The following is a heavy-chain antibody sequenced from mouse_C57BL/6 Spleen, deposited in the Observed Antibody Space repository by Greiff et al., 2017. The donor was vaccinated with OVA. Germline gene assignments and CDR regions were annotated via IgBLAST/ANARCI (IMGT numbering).Heavy chain of an antibody. V-gene: IGHV1-55*01. J-gene: IGHJ1*03. CDR2: IYPGSGST. Sequence: QVQLQQPGAELVKPGASVKMSCKASGYTFTSYWITWVKQRPGQGLEWIGDIYPGSGSTNYNEKFKSKATLTVDKSSSTAYMQLSSLTSEDSAVYFCARIYDGYYWYFDVWGTGTTVTVSS. CDR3: ARIYDGYYWYFDV. D-gene: IGHD2-3*01. CDR1: GYTFTSYW.